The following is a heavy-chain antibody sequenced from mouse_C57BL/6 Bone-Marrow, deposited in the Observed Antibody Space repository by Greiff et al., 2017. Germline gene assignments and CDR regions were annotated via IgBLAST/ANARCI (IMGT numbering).Heavy chain of an antibody. CDR3: TYGNYFEEY. D-gene: IGHD2-1*01. Sequence: VQLQQSGAELVRPGASVKLSCTASGFNIKDDYMHWVKQRPEQGLEWIGWIDPENGDTEYASKFQGKATITADTSSNTAYLQLSSLTSEDTAVYYCTYGNYFEEYWGQGTLVTVAA. V-gene: IGHV14-4*01. CDR1: GFNIKDDY. J-gene: IGHJ3*01. CDR2: IDPENGDT.